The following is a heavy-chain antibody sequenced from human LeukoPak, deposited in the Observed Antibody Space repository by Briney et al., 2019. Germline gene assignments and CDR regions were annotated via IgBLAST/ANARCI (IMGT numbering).Heavy chain of an antibody. CDR3: ARETGSEALLPKHSYGYSY. CDR1: GYSFTSYW. J-gene: IGHJ4*02. CDR2: IYPGDSDT. Sequence: GESLKISCKGSGYSFTSYWIGWVRQMPGKGLEWMGIIYPGDSDTRYSPSFQGQVTISADKSISTAYLQWSSLKASDTAMYYCARETGSEALLPKHSYGYSYWGQGTLATVSS. D-gene: IGHD5-18*01. V-gene: IGHV5-51*01.